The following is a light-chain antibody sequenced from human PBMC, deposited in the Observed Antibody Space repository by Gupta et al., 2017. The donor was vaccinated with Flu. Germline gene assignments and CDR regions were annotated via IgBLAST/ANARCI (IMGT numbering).Light chain of an antibody. Sequence: PATLSLSPGERATLSCRASQGVSSYLAWYQQKPGQAPRLLIYDASNRATGIPARFSGSGSGTDFTLTISSLEPEDFAVYYCQQRSNWPPTFGGGTKVEIK. J-gene: IGKJ4*01. V-gene: IGKV3-11*01. CDR2: DAS. CDR3: QQRSNWPPT. CDR1: QGVSSY.